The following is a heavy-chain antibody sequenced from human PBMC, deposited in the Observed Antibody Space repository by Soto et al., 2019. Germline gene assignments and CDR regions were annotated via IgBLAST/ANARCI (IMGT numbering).Heavy chain of an antibody. V-gene: IGHV4-59*08. J-gene: IGHJ6*02. D-gene: IGHD1-26*01. CDR2: IYNSGST. Sequence: PSETLSLTCTVSGGSIRSNCCTWIRRPPGKGLEWFGSIYNSGSTNYNPSLKSRVTISVDTSKNQFSLKLSSVTAADTAVYYCARHDFTLRLAEIGGGFSGMDVWGQGTTVTVSS. CDR3: ARHDFTLRLAEIGGGFSGMDV. CDR1: GGSIRSNC.